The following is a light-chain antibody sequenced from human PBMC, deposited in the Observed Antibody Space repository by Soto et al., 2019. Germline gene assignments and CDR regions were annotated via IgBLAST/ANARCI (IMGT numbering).Light chain of an antibody. CDR3: QQYNNWPPWT. CDR2: GAS. CDR1: QSVSSN. J-gene: IGKJ1*01. V-gene: IGKV3-15*01. Sequence: EIVMTQSPATLSVSPRERATLSCRASQSVSSNLAWYQQKPGQAPRLLIYGASTRATGIPARFSGSGSGTEFTLNISSLQSEDFAVYYCQQYNNWPPWTFGQGNKVEIK.